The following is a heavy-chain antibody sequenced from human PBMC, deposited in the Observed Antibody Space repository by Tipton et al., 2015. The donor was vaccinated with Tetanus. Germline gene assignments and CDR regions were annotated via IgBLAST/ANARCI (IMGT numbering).Heavy chain of an antibody. CDR3: ARANYDFPKKGPFDS. CDR1: GGSLRSGNYQ. J-gene: IGHJ4*02. D-gene: IGHD3-3*01. V-gene: IGHV4-61*01. Sequence: TLSLTCTVSGGSLRSGNYQWNWIRQPPGKGLEWLAYISYSGCTNSNYSLKSRITISQDTSKNQFSLKLTSVTAADTAVYYCARANYDFPKKGPFDSWGQGTLVIVSS. CDR2: ISYSGCT.